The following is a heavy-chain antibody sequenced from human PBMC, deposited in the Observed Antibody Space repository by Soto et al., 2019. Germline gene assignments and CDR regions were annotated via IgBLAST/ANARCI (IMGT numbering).Heavy chain of an antibody. CDR3: ARESPYRGGKSSFDY. CDR1: GGSISSGGYY. CDR2: IYYSGST. D-gene: IGHD1-26*01. J-gene: IGHJ4*02. Sequence: QVQLQESGPGLVKPSQTLSLTCTVSGGSISSGGYYWSWIRQHPGKGLEWIGYIYYSGSTYYNPSFESRVAIPVDTYKNQFSLKLSSVTAADTAVYYCARESPYRGGKSSFDYWGQGTLVPVSS. V-gene: IGHV4-31*03.